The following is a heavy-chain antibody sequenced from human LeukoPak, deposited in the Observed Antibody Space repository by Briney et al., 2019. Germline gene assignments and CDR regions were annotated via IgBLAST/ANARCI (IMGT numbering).Heavy chain of an antibody. CDR1: GGSISSSSYY. CDR3: ARLWSSSWYFDFDY. D-gene: IGHD6-13*01. CDR2: IYYSGST. Sequence: SETPSLTCTVSGGSISSSSYYWGWIRQPPGKGLEWIGSIYYSGSTYYNPSLKSRVTISVDTSKNQFSLKLSSVTAADTAVYYCARLWSSSWYFDFDYWGQGTLVTVSS. J-gene: IGHJ4*02. V-gene: IGHV4-39*01.